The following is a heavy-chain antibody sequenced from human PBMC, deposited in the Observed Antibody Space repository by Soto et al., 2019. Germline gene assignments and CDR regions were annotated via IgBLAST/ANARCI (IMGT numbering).Heavy chain of an antibody. J-gene: IGHJ4*02. V-gene: IGHV3-53*01. CDR2: IYDNGTT. CDR3: VRAGGTTVTGLWHFDS. CDR1: GLTVSNAY. D-gene: IGHD4-17*01. Sequence: EVQLVESGGGLIQPGGSLRLSCAASGLTVSNAYMAWVRQAPGMGLEWVSVIYDNGTTYYADSVKGRFTISRDTSTNTLSLQMDSLRAEDTAVYYCVRAGGTTVTGLWHFDSWGQGTLVTVSS.